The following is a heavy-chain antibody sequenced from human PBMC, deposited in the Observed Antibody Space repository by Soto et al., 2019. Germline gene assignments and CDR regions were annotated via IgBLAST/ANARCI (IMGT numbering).Heavy chain of an antibody. CDR3: ARGFKLWFDP. V-gene: IGHV1-3*01. D-gene: IGHD3-10*01. Sequence: ASVKVSCKASGYTFSNFAMHWVRQAPGQRLEWMGWINAGNGNTKYSQKFQGRVTITRDTSASTAYMELSSLRSEDTAVYYCARGFKLWFDPWGQGTLVTVSS. CDR1: GYTFSNFA. J-gene: IGHJ5*02. CDR2: INAGNGNT.